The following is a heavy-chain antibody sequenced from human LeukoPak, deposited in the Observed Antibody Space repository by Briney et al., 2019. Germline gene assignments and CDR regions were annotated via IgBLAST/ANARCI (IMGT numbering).Heavy chain of an antibody. D-gene: IGHD3-22*01. Sequence: SETLSLTCTVSGGSVSSGSYYWSWIRQHPGNGLEWIGYIYYSGTTSYNPSLKSRVTISVDTSKNQFSLRLSSVTAADTAVCYCARDLYYYDTSAYQIDAFDIWGQGTVVTVSS. CDR1: GGSVSSGSYY. V-gene: IGHV4-31*03. CDR2: IYYSGTT. J-gene: IGHJ3*02. CDR3: ARDLYYYDTSAYQIDAFDI.